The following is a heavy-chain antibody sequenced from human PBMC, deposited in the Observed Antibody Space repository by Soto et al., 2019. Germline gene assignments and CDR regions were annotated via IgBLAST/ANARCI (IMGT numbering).Heavy chain of an antibody. Sequence: GGSLRLSCAASGFTFSSYAMNWVRQAPGKGLEWVSAISGSGDSTYYADSVKGRFTISRDNSKNTLYLQMNSLRAEDTAVYYCASRSSGWFFDYWGQGTLVTVSS. CDR3: ASRSSGWFFDY. CDR1: GFTFSSYA. J-gene: IGHJ4*02. CDR2: ISGSGDST. V-gene: IGHV3-23*01. D-gene: IGHD6-19*01.